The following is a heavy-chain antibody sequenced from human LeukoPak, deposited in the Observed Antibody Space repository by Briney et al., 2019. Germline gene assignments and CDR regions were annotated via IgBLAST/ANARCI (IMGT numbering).Heavy chain of an antibody. J-gene: IGHJ4*02. CDR3: ARESRGYSYGSFDY. V-gene: IGHV3-21*01. D-gene: IGHD5-18*01. Sequence: PGGSPRLSCAASGFTFSSYSMNWVRQAPGKGLEWVSSISSSSSYIYYADSVKGRFTISRDNAKNSLYLQMNSLRAEDTAVYYCARESRGYSYGSFDYWGQGTLVTVPS. CDR2: ISSSSSYI. CDR1: GFTFSSYS.